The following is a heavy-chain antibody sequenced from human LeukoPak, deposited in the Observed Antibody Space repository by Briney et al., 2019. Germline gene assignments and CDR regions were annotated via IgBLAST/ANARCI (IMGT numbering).Heavy chain of an antibody. CDR3: ARDTSSEGIFDY. D-gene: IGHD1-26*01. CDR2: ISSSSSYI. Sequence: GGSQRLSCAASGFTFSSYSMNWVRQAPGKGLEWVSSISSSSSYIYYADSVKGRFTISRDNAKNSLYLQMNSLRAEDTAVYYCARDTSSEGIFDYWGQGTLVTVSS. CDR1: GFTFSSYS. V-gene: IGHV3-21*01. J-gene: IGHJ4*02.